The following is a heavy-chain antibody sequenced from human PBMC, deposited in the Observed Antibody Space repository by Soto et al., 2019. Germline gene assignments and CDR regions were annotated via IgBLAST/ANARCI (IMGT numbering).Heavy chain of an antibody. V-gene: IGHV3-30*18. CDR1: GFTFSKFG. CDR3: AKDRRKWGDSPFEK. D-gene: IGHD2-21*02. J-gene: IGHJ4*02. CDR2: ISNDGSDE. Sequence: QVQLVESGGGVVQPGRSLRLSCAASGFTFSKFGMHWLRQAPGRGLEWVAGISNDGSDEYYVDSVKGRINISRDNSKITLSLQMNNLRFEDTAVYFCAKDRRKWGDSPFEKWGQGPLVTVSS.